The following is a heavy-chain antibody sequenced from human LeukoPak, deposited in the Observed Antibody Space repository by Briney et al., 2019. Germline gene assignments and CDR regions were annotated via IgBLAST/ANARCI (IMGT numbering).Heavy chain of an antibody. Sequence: TPGESLKISCKGPGYSFTSYWIGWVRQMPGKGLEWMGIIYPGDSDTRYSPSFQGQVTISADKSISTAYLQWSSLKASDTAMYCCARLRSGYSYGYLDYYMDVWGKGTTVTVSS. CDR2: IYPGDSDT. CDR1: GYSFTSYW. D-gene: IGHD5-18*01. CDR3: ARLRSGYSYGYLDYYMDV. J-gene: IGHJ6*03. V-gene: IGHV5-51*01.